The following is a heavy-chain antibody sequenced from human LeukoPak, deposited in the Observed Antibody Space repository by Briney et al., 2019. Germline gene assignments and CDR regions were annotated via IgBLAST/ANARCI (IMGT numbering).Heavy chain of an antibody. CDR2: IYHSGST. V-gene: IGHV4-38-2*02. CDR1: GYSISSGYY. D-gene: IGHD2-2*01. J-gene: IGHJ2*01. Sequence: SETLSLTCTVSGYSISSGYYWGWIRQPPGKGLEWIGSIYHSGSTYYNPSLKSRVTISVDTSKNQFSLKLSSVTAADTAVYYCARDLVVPAAIAAYFDLWGRGTLVTVSS. CDR3: ARDLVVPAAIAAYFDL.